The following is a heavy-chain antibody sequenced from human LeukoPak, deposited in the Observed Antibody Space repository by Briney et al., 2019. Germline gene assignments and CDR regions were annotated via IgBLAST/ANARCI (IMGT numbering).Heavy chain of an antibody. D-gene: IGHD3-22*01. CDR1: GDSINSLDL. CDR2: VYLSGTT. V-gene: IGHV4-4*02. CDR3: AGLVGRYSSGLYYYYFDY. Sequence: SGTLSLTCTVSGDSINSLDLWSWVRQPPGKGLAWIGEVYLSGTTHSNPSVKSRVTISIDKSKNQFFLNLSSVTAADTAVYYCAGLVGRYSSGLYYYYFDYWGQGTLVTVSS. J-gene: IGHJ4*02.